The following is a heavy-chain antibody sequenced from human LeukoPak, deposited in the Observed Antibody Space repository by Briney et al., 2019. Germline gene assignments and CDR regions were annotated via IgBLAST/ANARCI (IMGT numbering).Heavy chain of an antibody. CDR2: ISSSSSTI. CDR3: ARILKLRFLEWLPNAGFDY. CDR1: GFTFSSYS. D-gene: IGHD3-3*01. J-gene: IGHJ4*02. Sequence: PGGSLRLSCAASGFTFSSYSMNWVRQAPGKGLEWVSYISSSSSTIYYADSVKGRFTISRDNAKNSLYLQMNSLRDEDTAVYYCARILKLRFLEWLPNAGFDYWGQGTLVTVSS. V-gene: IGHV3-48*02.